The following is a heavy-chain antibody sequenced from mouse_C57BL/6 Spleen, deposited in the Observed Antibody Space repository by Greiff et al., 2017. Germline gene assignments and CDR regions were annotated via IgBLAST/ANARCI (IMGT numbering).Heavy chain of an antibody. Sequence: QVHVKQSGAELVRPGTSVKVSCKASGYAFTNYLIEWVKQRPGQGLEWIGVINPGGGGTNYNEKFKGKATLTADKSSSTAYMQLSSLTSEDSAVYVCARWELGGFADWGQGTLVTVSA. V-gene: IGHV1-54*01. D-gene: IGHD4-1*01. J-gene: IGHJ3*01. CDR3: ARWELGGFAD. CDR1: GYAFTNYL. CDR2: INPGGGGT.